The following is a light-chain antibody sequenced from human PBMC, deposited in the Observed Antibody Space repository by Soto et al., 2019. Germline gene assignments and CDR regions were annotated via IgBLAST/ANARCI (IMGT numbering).Light chain of an antibody. CDR3: QQYGSSPLT. J-gene: IGKJ4*01. Sequence: EIVLTQSPGTLSLSPGERATLSCRASQSVSSSYLAWYQQKPGQAPRLLIYGASSRATGIPDRFSGSGSGTDFTLTTSRLEPEDLAVYYCQQYGSSPLTFGGGTKVDI. CDR2: GAS. CDR1: QSVSSSY. V-gene: IGKV3-20*01.